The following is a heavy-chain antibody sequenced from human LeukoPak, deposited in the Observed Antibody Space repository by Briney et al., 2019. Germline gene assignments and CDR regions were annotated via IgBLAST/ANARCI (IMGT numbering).Heavy chain of an antibody. V-gene: IGHV4-59*01. CDR3: ARGDGWGDEVDGMGY. J-gene: IGHJ4*02. D-gene: IGHD3-16*01. Sequence: SETLSLTCTVSGASITNYYWTWIRQPPGKGLEWLGHIYYSRSTEYNPPEYNPSLKSRVTISVDTSQNQFSLKVNSVTAADTAVYFCARGDGWGDEVDGMGYWGQGILVTVSS. CDR1: GASITNYY. CDR2: IYYSRSTEYNPP.